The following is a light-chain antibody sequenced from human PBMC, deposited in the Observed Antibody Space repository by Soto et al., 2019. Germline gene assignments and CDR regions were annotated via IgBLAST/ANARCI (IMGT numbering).Light chain of an antibody. CDR3: TSYATVSTLYV. J-gene: IGLJ1*01. CDR2: DVV. V-gene: IGLV2-14*03. Sequence: QSALTQPASVSASPGQSITISCAGTSSDVGRFNYVSWYQQYPGKAPKLIIYDVVKRPSGISNRFSGSKSGNTASLTISGLQAEDEADYYCTSYATVSTLYVFGTGTKVTV. CDR1: SSDVGRFNY.